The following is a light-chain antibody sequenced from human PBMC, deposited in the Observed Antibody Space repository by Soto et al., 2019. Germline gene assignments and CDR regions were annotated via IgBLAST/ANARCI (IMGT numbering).Light chain of an antibody. CDR3: QQYNNWPIT. J-gene: IGKJ5*01. CDR1: QSFNSIY. V-gene: IGKV3D-15*01. Sequence: EIGLTQSPDTLSLSPRERATLSCRASQSFNSIYLAWYQQKPGQAPRLLIYGASSRATGIPDRFSGSGSGTEFTLTISSLQSEDFEIYYCQQYNNWPITFGQGTRLEV. CDR2: GAS.